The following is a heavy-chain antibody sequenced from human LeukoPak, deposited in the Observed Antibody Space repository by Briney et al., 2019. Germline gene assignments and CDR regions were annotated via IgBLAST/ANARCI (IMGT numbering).Heavy chain of an antibody. Sequence: GASVKVSCKASGYTFVGYHMHWMRQAPGQGLEWMGWINRNNGGTNYAQKFQGRVTMTTDTSTSTAYMELSSLRSDDTAVYYCARNLHDSGGYLPGHWGQETLVTVSS. CDR2: INRNNGGT. V-gene: IGHV1-2*02. D-gene: IGHD3-22*01. J-gene: IGHJ4*02. CDR3: ARNLHDSGGYLPGH. CDR1: GYTFVGYH.